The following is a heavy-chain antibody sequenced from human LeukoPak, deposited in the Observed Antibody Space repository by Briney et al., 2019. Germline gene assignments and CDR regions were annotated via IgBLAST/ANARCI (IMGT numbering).Heavy chain of an antibody. CDR2: MNPNSGNT. D-gene: IGHD3-3*01. V-gene: IGHV1-8*01. CDR3: ARSPPYDFWSGYYSEGVDY. CDR1: GYTFTSYD. J-gene: IGHJ4*02. Sequence: GASVKVSCKASGYTFTSYDINWVRQATGQGLEWMGWMNPNSGNTGYAQKFQGGVTMTRNTSISTAYMELSSLRSEDTAVYYCARSPPYDFWSGYYSEGVDYWGQGTLDTVSS.